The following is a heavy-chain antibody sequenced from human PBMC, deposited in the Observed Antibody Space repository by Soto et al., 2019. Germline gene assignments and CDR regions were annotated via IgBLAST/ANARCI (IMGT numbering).Heavy chain of an antibody. CDR2: IFHNGST. CDR1: SASIRSSNW. J-gene: IGHJ6*03. Sequence: QVQLQESGPGLVKPSGTLSLTCAVSSASIRSSNWWSWVCQSPGKGLEWIGEIFHNGSTDYNPSLRSRVTISVDKSKNQFSLKVSSVTAADTAVYYCARAFGYSGTHYYFYYMDVWGKGTTVTVSS. CDR3: ARAFGYSGTHYYFYYMDV. V-gene: IGHV4-4*02. D-gene: IGHD5-12*01.